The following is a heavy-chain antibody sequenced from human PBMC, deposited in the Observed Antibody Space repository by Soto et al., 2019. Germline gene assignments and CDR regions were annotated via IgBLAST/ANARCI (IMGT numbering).Heavy chain of an antibody. V-gene: IGHV3-30-3*01. J-gene: IGHJ5*02. CDR3: AREVVVVVAFPPPSWFDP. D-gene: IGHD2-15*01. CDR1: GFTFSSYA. Sequence: VQLVESGGGVVQPGRSLRLSCAASGFTFSSYAMHWVRQAPGKGLEWVAVISYDGSNKYNPDSVKGRFTISRDNSQNTLYLRMNSLRAEDTAVYYCAREVVVVVAFPPPSWFDPWGQGTLVTVSS. CDR2: ISYDGSNK.